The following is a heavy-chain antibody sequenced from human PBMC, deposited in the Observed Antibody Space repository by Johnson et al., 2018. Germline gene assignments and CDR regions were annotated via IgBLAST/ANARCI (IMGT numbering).Heavy chain of an antibody. D-gene: IGHD2-2*01. V-gene: IGHV3-9*01. CDR3: ATGPQLPLTYYYYMDV. Sequence: VQLVQSGGGLAQPGRSLRLSCAASGFTFDDYAMHWVRQAPGKGLEWVPGISWNSGSIGYADSVKGRFTIYRDNAKNSLDLQMNSRRAEDTALDYWATGPQLPLTYYYYMDVWGKGTTGT. CDR2: ISWNSGSI. J-gene: IGHJ6*03. CDR1: GFTFDDYA.